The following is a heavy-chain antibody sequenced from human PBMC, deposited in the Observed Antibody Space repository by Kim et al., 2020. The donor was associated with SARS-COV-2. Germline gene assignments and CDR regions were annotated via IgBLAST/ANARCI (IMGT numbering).Heavy chain of an antibody. Sequence: GGSLRLSCSAAGFTFSNNAMHWVRQAPGKGLEYVSTISGNGGSTYYADSVKGRFTISRDNSKNTVYLQMSSLRAEDTAVYYCVKDRYCNSITCYVDFDYWGQGTLVTVSS. CDR3: VKDRYCNSITCYVDFDY. CDR2: ISGNGGST. V-gene: IGHV3-64D*06. CDR1: GFTFSNNA. D-gene: IGHD2-2*01. J-gene: IGHJ4*02.